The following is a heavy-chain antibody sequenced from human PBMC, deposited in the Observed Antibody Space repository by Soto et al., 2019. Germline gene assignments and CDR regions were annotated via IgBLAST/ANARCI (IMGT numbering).Heavy chain of an antibody. D-gene: IGHD3-16*01. CDR2: ISWNSGSI. V-gene: IGHV3-9*01. CDR3: AKGKGVMLTCDGANC. CDR1: GFTFDDYA. Sequence: PGGSLRLSCAASGFTFDDYAMHWVRQASGKGLEWVSGISWNSGSIGYADSVKGRFTISRDNAKNSLYLQMNSLRAEDTALYYFAKGKGVMLTCDGANCWGQGTWVT. J-gene: IGHJ4*02.